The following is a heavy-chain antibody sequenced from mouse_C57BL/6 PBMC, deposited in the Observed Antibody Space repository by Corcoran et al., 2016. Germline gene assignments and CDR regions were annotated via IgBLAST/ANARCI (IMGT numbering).Heavy chain of an antibody. CDR2: IDPEDGET. CDR3: ARYYYSTPWFAY. Sequence: EVQLQQSGAELVKPGASVKLSCTASGFNIKDYYMHWVKQRTEQGLEWIGRIDPEDGETKYVPKFQGKATITADTSSNTAYLQLSSLTSEDTAVYYCARYYYSTPWFAYWGQGTLVTVSA. CDR1: GFNIKDYY. D-gene: IGHD2-5*01. V-gene: IGHV14-2*01. J-gene: IGHJ3*01.